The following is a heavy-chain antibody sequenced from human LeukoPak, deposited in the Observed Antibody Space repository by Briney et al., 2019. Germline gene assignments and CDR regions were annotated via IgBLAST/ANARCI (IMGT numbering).Heavy chain of an antibody. CDR3: ARENWSIDY. CDR2: INQDGSVK. J-gene: IGHJ4*02. Sequence: PGGSLRLSCAASGFTFTTYYMTWVRQAPGKGLEWVANINQDGSVKNYVDSVKGRFTFSRDNARNSVYLQMDSLTADDTAVYYCARENWSIDYWGQGTLVTVSS. D-gene: IGHD1-1*01. V-gene: IGHV3-7*01. CDR1: GFTFTTYY.